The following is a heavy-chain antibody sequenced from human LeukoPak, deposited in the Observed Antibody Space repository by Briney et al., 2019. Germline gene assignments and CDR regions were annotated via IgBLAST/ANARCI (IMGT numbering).Heavy chain of an antibody. J-gene: IGHJ4*02. CDR2: MNPNSGNT. Sequence: ASVKVSCEASGYTFTSYDINWVRQATGQGLEWMGWMNPNSGNTGYAQKFQGRVTMTRNTSISTAYMELSSLRSEDTAVYYCARGVLRFLEWLVYWGQGTLVTVSS. D-gene: IGHD3-3*01. CDR3: ARGVLRFLEWLVY. CDR1: GYTFTSYD. V-gene: IGHV1-8*01.